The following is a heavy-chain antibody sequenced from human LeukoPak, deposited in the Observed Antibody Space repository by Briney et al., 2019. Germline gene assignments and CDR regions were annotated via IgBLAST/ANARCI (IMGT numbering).Heavy chain of an antibody. CDR2: IWNDGSNQ. CDR1: GFTFSSYA. Sequence: PGGSLRLSCAASGFTFSSYAMHWVRQAPGKGLEWVALIWNDGSNQYYADSVKGRFTVSRDYSKNTLYLQMNSLRAEDTAVYYCARDGREYNWFDPWGQGTLVTVSS. CDR3: ARDGREYNWFDP. D-gene: IGHD3-10*01. V-gene: IGHV3-33*01. J-gene: IGHJ5*02.